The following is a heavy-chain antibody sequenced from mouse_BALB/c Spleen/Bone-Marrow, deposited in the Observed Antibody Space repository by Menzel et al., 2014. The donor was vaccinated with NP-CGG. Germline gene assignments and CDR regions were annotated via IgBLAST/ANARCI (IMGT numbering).Heavy chain of an antibody. CDR1: GFNIKDTY. D-gene: IGHD1-1*01. J-gene: IGHJ3*01. CDR2: IDPANGNT. CDR3: ASYYYGRSGFAY. V-gene: IGHV14-3*02. Sequence: EVKLQESGAELVKPGASVKLSCTASGFNIKDTYMHWVKQRPEQGLEWIGRIDPANGNTKYDPKFQGKATITADTSSNTAYLQLSSLTSEDTAVYYCASYYYGRSGFAYWGQGTLVTVSA.